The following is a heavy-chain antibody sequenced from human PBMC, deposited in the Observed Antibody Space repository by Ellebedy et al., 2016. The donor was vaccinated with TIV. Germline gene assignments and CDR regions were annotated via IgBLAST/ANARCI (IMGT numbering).Heavy chain of an antibody. CDR2: ISYDGNSK. V-gene: IGHV3-30*03. CDR1: GFTFSSYD. Sequence: GESLKISCVASGFTFSSYDMFWVRQAPGKGLEWVALISYDGNSKYYADSVKGRFTISRDNSRNTVYLQLDTLRAEDTAMYYCARSGEHDSWGQGTLVTVSS. D-gene: IGHD1-26*01. CDR3: ARSGEHDS. J-gene: IGHJ4*02.